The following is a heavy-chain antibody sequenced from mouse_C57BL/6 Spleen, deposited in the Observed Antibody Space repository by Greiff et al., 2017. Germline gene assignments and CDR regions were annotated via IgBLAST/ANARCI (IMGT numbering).Heavy chain of an antibody. CDR1: GYAFSSYW. Sequence: VKLQESGAELVKPGASVKISCKASGYAFSSYWMNWVKQRPGKGLEWIGQIYPGDGDTNYNGKFKGKATLTADKSSSTAYMQLSSLTSEDSAVYFCASGGYYVPCAMDYWGQGTSVTVSS. J-gene: IGHJ4*01. CDR3: ASGGYYVPCAMDY. D-gene: IGHD2-3*01. CDR2: IYPGDGDT. V-gene: IGHV1-80*01.